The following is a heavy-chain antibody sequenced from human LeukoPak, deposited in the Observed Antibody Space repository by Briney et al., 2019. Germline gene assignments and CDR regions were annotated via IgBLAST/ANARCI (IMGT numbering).Heavy chain of an antibody. CDR3: ARVGKRYLRIAAAGTLDY. V-gene: IGHV3-30-3*01. D-gene: IGHD6-13*01. J-gene: IGHJ4*02. CDR1: GFTFSSYA. CDR2: ISYDGSNK. Sequence: PGRSLRLSCAASGFTFSSYAMHWVRQAPGKGLEWVAVISYDGSNKYYANSVKGRFTISRDNSKNTLYLQMNSLRAEDTAVYYCARVGKRYLRIAAAGTLDYWGQGTLVTVSS.